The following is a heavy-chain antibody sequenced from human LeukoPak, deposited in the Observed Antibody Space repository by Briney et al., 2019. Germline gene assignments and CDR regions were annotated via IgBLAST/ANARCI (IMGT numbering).Heavy chain of an antibody. CDR3: AGKYYYDSSGYFYVDY. Sequence: KPSETLSLTCTVSGYSIGTGYYWGWVRQPPGERLEWIGSIYHSGSTYYNPSLKSRVTISIDTSKNQFSLRLSSVTAADTAVYYCAGKYYYDSSGYFYVDYWGQGTLVTVSS. J-gene: IGHJ4*02. D-gene: IGHD3-22*01. CDR1: GYSIGTGYY. V-gene: IGHV4-38-2*02. CDR2: IYHSGST.